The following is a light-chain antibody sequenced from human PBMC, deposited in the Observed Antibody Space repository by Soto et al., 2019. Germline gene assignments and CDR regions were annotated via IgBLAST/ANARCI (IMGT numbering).Light chain of an antibody. J-gene: IGKJ5*01. CDR3: QQSYRTPIT. CDR1: QTISTY. CDR2: AAS. V-gene: IGKV1-39*01. Sequence: DIHITHSPSSLSASVLDIVTITCFTSQTISTYLNWYQHKPGKAPEVLIYAASNLQSGVPSRFSGSGSGTDFTLTISSLQPADSATYYCQQSYRTPITFGQGTRLEIK.